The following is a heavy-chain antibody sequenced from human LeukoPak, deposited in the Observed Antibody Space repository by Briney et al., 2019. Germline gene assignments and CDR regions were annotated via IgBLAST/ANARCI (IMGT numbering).Heavy chain of an antibody. CDR3: ARDLVGATMSGAFDI. V-gene: IGHV3-21*01. CDR1: GFTFSSYS. CDR2: ISSSSYI. Sequence: PGGSLRLSCAASGFTFSSYSMNWVRQAPGKGLEWVSSISSSSYIYYADSVKGRFTISRDNAKNSLYLQMNSLRAEDTAVYYCARDLVGATMSGAFDIWGQGTMVTVSS. D-gene: IGHD1-26*01. J-gene: IGHJ3*02.